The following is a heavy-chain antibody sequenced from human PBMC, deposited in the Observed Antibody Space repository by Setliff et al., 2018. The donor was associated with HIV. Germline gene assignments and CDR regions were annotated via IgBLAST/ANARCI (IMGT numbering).Heavy chain of an antibody. J-gene: IGHJ3*02. Sequence: GGSLRLSCGASGFTFTNYWMHWIRQVPGKGLVWVSRINYDRITTSYADSVQGRFTISRDNAKNTGYLQMNSLRVDDTAIYYCAREGATTAGFDIWGHGTMVTVSS. CDR2: INYDRITT. V-gene: IGHV3-74*01. CDR1: GFTFTNYW. CDR3: AREGATTAGFDI. D-gene: IGHD6-19*01.